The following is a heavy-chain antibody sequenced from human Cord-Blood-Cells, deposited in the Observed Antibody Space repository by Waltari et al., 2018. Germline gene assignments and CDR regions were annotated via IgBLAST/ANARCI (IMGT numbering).Heavy chain of an antibody. CDR2: IFSNDEK. CDR3: ARIRAGDVRYWYFDL. V-gene: IGHV2-26*01. D-gene: IGHD7-27*01. CDR1: GFSLSNARMG. Sequence: QVTLKESGPVLVKPTETLTLTCTVSGFSLSNARMGVCLIRQPPGKALEWLAHIFSNDEKSYSTSLKSRLTISKDTSKSQVVLTMTNMDPVDTATYYCARIRAGDVRYWYFDLWCRGTLVPVSS. J-gene: IGHJ2*01.